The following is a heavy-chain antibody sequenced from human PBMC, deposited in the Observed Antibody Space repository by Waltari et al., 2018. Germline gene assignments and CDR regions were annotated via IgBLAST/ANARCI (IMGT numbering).Heavy chain of an antibody. V-gene: IGHV2-5*01. CDR3: AHTPEYGDYSDAFDI. Sequence: QITLKESGPTLVKPTQTLTLTCTFSGFSLSTSGVGVGWLRQPPGKALEWLALISWNDDKRYSPSLKSRLTITKDTCKNQVVLTMTNMDAVDTATYYCAHTPEYGDYSDAFDIWGQGTMVTVSS. CDR2: ISWNDDK. D-gene: IGHD4-17*01. J-gene: IGHJ3*02. CDR1: GFSLSTSGVG.